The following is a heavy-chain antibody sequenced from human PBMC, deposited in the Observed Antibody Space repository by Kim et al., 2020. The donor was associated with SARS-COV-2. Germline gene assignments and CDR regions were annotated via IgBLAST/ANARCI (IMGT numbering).Heavy chain of an antibody. CDR3: ARGGGGSSLSYFDY. CDR2: INHSGST. D-gene: IGHD6-13*01. V-gene: IGHV4-34*01. CDR1: GGSFSGYY. J-gene: IGHJ4*02. Sequence: SETLSLTCAVYGGSFSGYYWSWIRQPPGKGLEWIGEINHSGSTNYNPSLKSRVTISVDTSKNQFSLKLSSVTAADTAVYYCARGGGGSSLSYFDYWGQG.